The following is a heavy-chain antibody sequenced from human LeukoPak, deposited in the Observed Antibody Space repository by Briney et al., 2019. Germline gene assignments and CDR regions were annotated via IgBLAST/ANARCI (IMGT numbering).Heavy chain of an antibody. CDR2: IYTSGST. D-gene: IGHD3-10*01. Sequence: PSETLSLTCTVSGGSISSYYWSWIRQPAGKGLEWIGRIYTSGSTNYNPSLKSRVTISVDTSKNQFSLKLSSVTAADTAVYYCARHKAYGSGSYSPYYFDYWGQGTQVTVSS. J-gene: IGHJ4*02. CDR1: GGSISSYY. CDR3: ARHKAYGSGSYSPYYFDY. V-gene: IGHV4-4*07.